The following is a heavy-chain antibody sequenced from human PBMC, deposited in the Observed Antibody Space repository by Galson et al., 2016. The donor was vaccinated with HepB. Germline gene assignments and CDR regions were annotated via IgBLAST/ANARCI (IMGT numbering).Heavy chain of an antibody. CDR1: GGSLSSGGYY. D-gene: IGHD4-17*01. CDR2: IYYSGST. J-gene: IGHJ4*02. CDR3: ARMVYGDAYYFDY. Sequence: LSLTCPVSGGSLSSGGYYWSWIRQHPGKGLEWIGYIYYSGSTYYNPSLKSRVTISVDTSKNQFSLTLSSVTAADTAVYYCARMVYGDAYYFDYWGQGTLATVSS. V-gene: IGHV4-31*03.